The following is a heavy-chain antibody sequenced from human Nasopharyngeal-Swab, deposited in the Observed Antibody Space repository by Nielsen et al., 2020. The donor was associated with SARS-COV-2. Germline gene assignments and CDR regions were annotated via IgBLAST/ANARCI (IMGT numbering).Heavy chain of an antibody. CDR3: ARGLWRFGDGYSRHYYCGMDV. J-gene: IGHJ6*02. CDR2: IIPISGTA. Sequence: SVKVSCKASRGTFSSYAISWVRQAPGQGLEWMGGIIPISGTANYAQKFQGRVTITADESTSTAYMELSSLRTEDTAVYYCARGLWRFGDGYSRHYYCGMDVWGQGTTVTVSS. V-gene: IGHV1-69*13. CDR1: RGTFSSYA. D-gene: IGHD3-10*01.